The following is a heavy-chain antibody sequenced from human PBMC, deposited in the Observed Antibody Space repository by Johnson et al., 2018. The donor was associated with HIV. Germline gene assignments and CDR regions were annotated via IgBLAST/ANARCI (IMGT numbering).Heavy chain of an antibody. J-gene: IGHJ3*02. CDR2: IKQDGSEK. CDR3: AREDCSSTRCSDWDSAFDI. Sequence: VPLVESGGGLVQPGGSLRLSCAASGFTFSSYWMSWVRQAPGKGLEWVANIKQDGSEKYYVDSVKGRFTISRDNAKNSLYLQMNSLRAGDTAVYYCAREDCSSTRCSDWDSAFDIWGQGTMVSVSS. CDR1: GFTFSSYW. D-gene: IGHD2-2*01. V-gene: IGHV3-7*01.